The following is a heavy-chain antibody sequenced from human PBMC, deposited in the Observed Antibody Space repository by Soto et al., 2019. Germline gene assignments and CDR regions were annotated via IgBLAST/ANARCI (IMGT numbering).Heavy chain of an antibody. V-gene: IGHV3-33*01. J-gene: IGHJ1*01. CDR3: ARDTDYGDYVLDFQH. D-gene: IGHD4-17*01. CDR1: GFTFTSYG. CDR2: IWYDGNHK. Sequence: QVQLVESGGGVVQPGGSLRLSCAASGFTFTSYGFHWVRQAPGKGLEWVAVIWYDGNHKFYADSVKGRFTISRDNSKNPLDPEMKSPGAQGTAIYYCARDTDYGDYVLDFQHRGQGTLVIVSS.